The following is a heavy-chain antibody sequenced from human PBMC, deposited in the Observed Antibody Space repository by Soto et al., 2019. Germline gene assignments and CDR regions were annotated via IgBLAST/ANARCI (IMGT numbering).Heavy chain of an antibody. CDR1: GFTFSSYA. Sequence: GGSLRLSCAASGFTFSSYAMSWVRQAPGKGLEWVSAISGSGGSTYYADSVKGRFTISRDNSKNTLYLQMNSPRAEDTAVYYCAKDRPDIVVVPAALDYFDYWGQGTLVTVSS. D-gene: IGHD2-2*01. CDR2: ISGSGGST. CDR3: AKDRPDIVVVPAALDYFDY. J-gene: IGHJ4*02. V-gene: IGHV3-23*01.